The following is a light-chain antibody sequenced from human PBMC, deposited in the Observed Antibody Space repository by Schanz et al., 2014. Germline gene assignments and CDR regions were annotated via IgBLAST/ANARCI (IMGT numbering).Light chain of an antibody. V-gene: IGLV1-44*01. J-gene: IGLJ2*01. CDR2: NND. CDR3: ATWDDSLNVVV. Sequence: QSVLTQPPSASGTPGQRVTISCSGSSSNIGGNFVNWYQQLPGTAPKLLLYNNDERPSGVPDRFSGSKSGTSASLAISGLQTDDEADYYCATWDDSLNVVVFGGGTKLTVL. CDR1: SSNIGGNF.